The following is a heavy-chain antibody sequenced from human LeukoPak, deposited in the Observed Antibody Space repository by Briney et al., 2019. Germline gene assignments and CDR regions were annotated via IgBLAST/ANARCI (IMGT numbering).Heavy chain of an antibody. V-gene: IGHV1-8*01. CDR3: ARGRSGLAAAGTYDY. J-gene: IGHJ4*02. CDR1: VYTFTSSD. CDR2: INPKSVRT. D-gene: IGHD6-13*01. Sequence: SVKVSCKASVYTFTSSDINWVRQATGQGLEWMGWINPKSVRTGYAKKFHARVSMTMNTSISTAYMEVSSLRFEDTAVYYCARGRSGLAAAGTYDYWGQGTLIPVSS.